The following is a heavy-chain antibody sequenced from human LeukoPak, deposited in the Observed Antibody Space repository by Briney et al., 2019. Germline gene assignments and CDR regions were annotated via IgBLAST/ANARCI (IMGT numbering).Heavy chain of an antibody. CDR1: GFTVSRNY. CDR3: ARELREHGVFDI. CDR2: IYSDGST. J-gene: IGHJ3*02. V-gene: IGHV3-53*01. D-gene: IGHD1-26*01. Sequence: GGSLRLSCAASGFTVSRNYMTWARQAPGKGLEWVSEIYSDGSTYYAASVKGRFSISRDSSKNTVYLQMNSLRAEDTAVYYCARELREHGVFDIWGQGTMVTVSS.